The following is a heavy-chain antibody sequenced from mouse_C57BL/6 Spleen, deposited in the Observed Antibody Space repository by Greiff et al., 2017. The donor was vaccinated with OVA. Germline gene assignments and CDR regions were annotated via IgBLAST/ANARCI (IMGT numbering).Heavy chain of an antibody. CDR1: GFTFSDAW. D-gene: IGHD1-1*01. V-gene: IGHV6-6*01. CDR2: IRNKANNHAT. CDR3: TREGYYYYGFAY. Sequence: EVQGVESGGGLVQPGGSMKLSCAASGFTFSDAWMDWVRQSPEKGLEWVAEIRNKANNHATYYAESVKGRFTISRDDSKSSVYLQMNSLRAEDTGIYYCTREGYYYYGFAYWGQGTLVTVSA. J-gene: IGHJ3*01.